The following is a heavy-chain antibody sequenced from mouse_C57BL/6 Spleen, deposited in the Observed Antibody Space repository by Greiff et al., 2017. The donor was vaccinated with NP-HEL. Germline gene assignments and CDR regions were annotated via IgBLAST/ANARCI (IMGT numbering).Heavy chain of an antibody. CDR3: ARGTVVGNFDV. CDR1: GYSITSGYY. Sequence: VQLQQSGPGLVKPSQSLSLTCSVTGYSITSGYYWNWIRQFPGNKLEWMGYISYDGSNNYNPSLKNRISITRDTSKNQFFLKLNSVTTEDTATYYCARGTVVGNFDVWGTGTTVTVSS. V-gene: IGHV3-6*01. D-gene: IGHD1-1*01. J-gene: IGHJ1*03. CDR2: ISYDGSN.